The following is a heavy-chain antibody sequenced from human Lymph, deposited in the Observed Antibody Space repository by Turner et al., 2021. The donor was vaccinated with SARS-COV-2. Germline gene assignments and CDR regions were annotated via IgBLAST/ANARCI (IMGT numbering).Heavy chain of an antibody. CDR3: ARHNGGRLDY. V-gene: IGHV3-33*01. CDR2: IWYDGSDK. J-gene: IGHJ4*02. CDR1: GFTFSNSG. Sequence: QEQLVESGGGVVQPGRSLRLSCAASGFTFSNSGMHWLRQAPGKGLEWVAIIWYDGSDKFYADSVKGRFTISRDNSKNTLYLQMNSLRAEDTAVYYCARHNGGRLDYWGQGTLVTVSS. D-gene: IGHD3-16*01.